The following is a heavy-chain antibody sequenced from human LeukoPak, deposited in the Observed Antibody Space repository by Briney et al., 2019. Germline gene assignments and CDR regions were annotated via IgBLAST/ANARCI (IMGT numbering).Heavy chain of an antibody. D-gene: IGHD6-19*01. V-gene: IGHV3-43*02. CDR1: GFTFDDYA. J-gene: IGHJ3*02. Sequence: PGGSLRLSCAASGFTFDDYAMHWVCQAPGKGLEWVSLISGDGGSTYYADSVKGRSTISRDNSKNSLYLQMNSLRTEDTALYYCAKDVAVAGTGAFDIWGQGTMVTVSS. CDR3: AKDVAVAGTGAFDI. CDR2: ISGDGGST.